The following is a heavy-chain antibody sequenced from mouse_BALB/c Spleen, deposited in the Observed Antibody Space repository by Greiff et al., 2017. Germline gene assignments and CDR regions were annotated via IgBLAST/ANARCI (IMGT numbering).Heavy chain of an antibody. D-gene: IGHD2-3*01. V-gene: IGHV5-17*02. CDR1: GFTFSSFG. J-gene: IGHJ3*01. CDR3: ARDPYDGYSSWFAY. CDR2: ISSGSSTI. Sequence: EVKLMESGGGLVQPGGSRKLSCAASGFTFSSFGMHWVRQAPEKGLEWVAYISSGSSTIYYADTVKGRFTISRDNPKNTLFLQMTSLRSEDTAMYYCARDPYDGYSSWFAYWGQGTLVTVSA.